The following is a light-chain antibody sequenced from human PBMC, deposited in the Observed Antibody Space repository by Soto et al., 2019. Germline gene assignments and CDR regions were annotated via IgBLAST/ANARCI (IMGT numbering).Light chain of an antibody. V-gene: IGKV3-15*01. Sequence: EIVMTQSPATLTVSPGERATLSCRAIQRVASNLAWYQQKPGQAPRLLIYGASTRATGIPDRFSGGGSGTDFTLTITSLQAEDVAVYYCHQYYSLTPPWTFGQGTKVDIK. CDR3: HQYYSLTPPWT. CDR1: QRVASN. CDR2: GAS. J-gene: IGKJ1*01.